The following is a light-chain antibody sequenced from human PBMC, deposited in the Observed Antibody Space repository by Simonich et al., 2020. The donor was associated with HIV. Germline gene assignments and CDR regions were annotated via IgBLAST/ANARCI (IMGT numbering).Light chain of an antibody. Sequence: QSVLTQPPSVSGAPGQRVTISFTGSSANIGAGYEVQWYQQLPGTAPTLFIDGNNNRPAGVPDRFSGSKSGTSADLAITGLQAEDEADYYCQSYDSSLRGVVFGGGTKLTVL. CDR2: GNN. V-gene: IGLV1-40*01. CDR3: QSYDSSLRGVV. CDR1: SANIGAGYE. J-gene: IGLJ2*01.